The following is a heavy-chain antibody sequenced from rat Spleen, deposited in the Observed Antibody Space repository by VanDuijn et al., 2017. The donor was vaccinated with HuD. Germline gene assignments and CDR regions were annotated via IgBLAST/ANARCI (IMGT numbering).Heavy chain of an antibody. V-gene: IGHV2-27*01. D-gene: IGHD1-11*01. Sequence: QVQLKESEPDLVQPSQTLSLTCTVSGFSLTSYHVHWVRQPPGKGLEWMGVIWSHGGIDYNSALKSRLSISRDTSKSQVFLKMSSLQTEDTATYYGARATTEGIGAYWGQGTLVTVSS. CDR3: ARATTEGIGAY. CDR1: GFSLTSYH. J-gene: IGHJ3*01. CDR2: IWSHGGI.